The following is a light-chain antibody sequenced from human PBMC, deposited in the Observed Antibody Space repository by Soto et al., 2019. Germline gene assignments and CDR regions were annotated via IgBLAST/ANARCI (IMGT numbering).Light chain of an antibody. V-gene: IGKV1-27*01. J-gene: IGKJ1*01. Sequence: DIQVNQSPSSLSAAPGDRITITCRASQDIRKFLAWYQQKPGKVTHLLIYAASTLRPGVPSRFSGNASGTDFTLTIASLQPEDVATYYCQKYDRAPAAFGQGTKVDI. CDR2: AAS. CDR1: QDIRKF. CDR3: QKYDRAPAA.